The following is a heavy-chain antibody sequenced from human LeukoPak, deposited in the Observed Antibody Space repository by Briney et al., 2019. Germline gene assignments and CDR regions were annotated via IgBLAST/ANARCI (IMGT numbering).Heavy chain of an antibody. CDR2: VDPEDGET. Sequence: GATVKISCKASGYTFTDYYMHWVQQAPGKGLEWMGRVDPEDGETIYAEKFQGRVTITADTSTDTAYMELSSLRSEDTAVYYCVYNWNYVLHYWGQGPLVTVSS. J-gene: IGHJ4*02. D-gene: IGHD1-7*01. CDR1: GYTFTDYY. CDR3: VYNWNYVLHY. V-gene: IGHV1-69-2*01.